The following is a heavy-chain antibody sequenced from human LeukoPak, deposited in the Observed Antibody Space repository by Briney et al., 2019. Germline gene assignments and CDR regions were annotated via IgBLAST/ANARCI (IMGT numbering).Heavy chain of an antibody. CDR1: GGSFSGYY. J-gene: IGHJ4*02. CDR3: ARDLAAVAGTGGNFGY. Sequence: SETLSLTCAVYGGSFSGYYWSWIRQPPGKGLEWIGEINHSGSTNYNPSLKSRVTISVDTSKNQFSLKLSSVTAADTAVYYCARDLAAVAGTGGNFGYWGQGTLVTVSS. V-gene: IGHV4-34*01. D-gene: IGHD6-19*01. CDR2: INHSGST.